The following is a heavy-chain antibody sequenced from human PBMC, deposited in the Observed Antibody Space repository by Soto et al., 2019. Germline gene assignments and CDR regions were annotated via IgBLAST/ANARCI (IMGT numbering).Heavy chain of an antibody. CDR2: IIPIFGTA. V-gene: IGHV1-69*06. CDR3: ARATSGVHYGMDV. CDR1: GGTFSSYA. D-gene: IGHD7-27*01. Sequence: ASVKVSCKASGGTFSSYAISWVRQAPGQGLEWMGGIIPIFGTANYAQKFQGRVTITADKSTSTAYMELSSLRSEDTAVYYCARATSGVHYGMDVWGQGTTVTVSS. J-gene: IGHJ6*02.